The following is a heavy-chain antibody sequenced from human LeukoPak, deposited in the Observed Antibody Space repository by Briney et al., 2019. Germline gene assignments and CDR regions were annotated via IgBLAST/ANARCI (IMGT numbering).Heavy chain of an antibody. CDR1: GYTFTSYG. J-gene: IGHJ3*02. V-gene: IGHV1-18*04. Sequence: ASVKVSCKASGYTFTSYGISWVRQAPGQGLEWMGWISAYNGNTNYAQKLQGRVTMTTDTSTSTAYMELRSLRADDTAVYYCARVGGQWPDDAFDIWGQGTMVTVSS. D-gene: IGHD6-19*01. CDR3: ARVGGQWPDDAFDI. CDR2: ISAYNGNT.